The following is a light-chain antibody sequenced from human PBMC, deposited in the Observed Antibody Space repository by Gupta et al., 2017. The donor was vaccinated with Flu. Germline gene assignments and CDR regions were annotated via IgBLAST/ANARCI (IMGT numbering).Light chain of an antibody. J-gene: IGKJ4*01. CDR3: QQLTSYPLT. V-gene: IGKV1-9*01. Sequence: DIHLTQSPSFLSASVGDRVSLTCRASQGIGSHLAWYQQKPGKAPKLLIYVASTLQSGVPSRFSGSRSGTEFTLTISSLQPEDSATYWCQQLTSYPLTFGGGTKVEIK. CDR1: QGIGSH. CDR2: VAS.